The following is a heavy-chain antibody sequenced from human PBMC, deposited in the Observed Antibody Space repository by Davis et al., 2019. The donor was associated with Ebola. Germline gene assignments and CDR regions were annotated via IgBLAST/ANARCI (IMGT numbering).Heavy chain of an antibody. Sequence: AASVKVSCKASGYTFTSYGISWVRQAPGQGLEWMGWISAYNGNTNYAQKLQGRVTMTTDTSTSTAYMELSSLRSEDTAVYYCARDSEQLVYSLGPWGQGTLVTVSS. CDR3: ARDSEQLVYSLGP. CDR2: ISAYNGNT. V-gene: IGHV1-18*01. D-gene: IGHD6-6*01. CDR1: GYTFTSYG. J-gene: IGHJ4*02.